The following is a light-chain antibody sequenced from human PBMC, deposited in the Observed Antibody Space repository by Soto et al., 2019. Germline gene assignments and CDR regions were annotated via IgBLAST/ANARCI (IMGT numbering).Light chain of an antibody. CDR3: QERNNWPLA. Sequence: EIVLTQSPATLSLSPRERATLSCRASQSVSSYLAWYQQTRCQAPRLLLYDASNWATGIPATFSDSGSATDFTLTISSLEPSDFEVYYCQERNNWPLAFGGGTKVEIK. CDR2: DAS. J-gene: IGKJ4*01. V-gene: IGKV3-11*01. CDR1: QSVSSY.